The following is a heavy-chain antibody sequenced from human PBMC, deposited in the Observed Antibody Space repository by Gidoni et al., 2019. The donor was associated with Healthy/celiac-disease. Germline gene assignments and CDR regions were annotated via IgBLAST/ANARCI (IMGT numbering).Heavy chain of an antibody. Sequence: QLQLQESGPGLVKPSETLSLTCTVPGASISSSSYYWGWIRQPPGKGLEWIGSIYYSGSTYYNPSLKSRVTISVDTSKNQFSLKLSSVTAADTAVYYCARTPRWGAGAFDIWGQGTMVTVSS. CDR2: IYYSGST. J-gene: IGHJ3*02. CDR3: ARTPRWGAGAFDI. CDR1: GASISSSSYY. D-gene: IGHD3-16*01. V-gene: IGHV4-39*01.